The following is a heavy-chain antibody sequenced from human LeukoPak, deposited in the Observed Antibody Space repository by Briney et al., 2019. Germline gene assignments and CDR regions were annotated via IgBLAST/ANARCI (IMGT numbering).Heavy chain of an antibody. CDR3: ARSLGHCSGTSCQRWFDP. CDR1: GGSIRRFY. Sequence: TSETLSLTCTVSGGSIRRFYWSWLRQPAGKGLEWIGRIYTSETSSYNPSLKSRVTMSVDTSKNQFSLKLSSVTAADTAVYYCARSLGHCSGTSCQRWFDPWGQGTLVTVSS. J-gene: IGHJ5*02. CDR2: IYTSETS. D-gene: IGHD2-2*01. V-gene: IGHV4-4*07.